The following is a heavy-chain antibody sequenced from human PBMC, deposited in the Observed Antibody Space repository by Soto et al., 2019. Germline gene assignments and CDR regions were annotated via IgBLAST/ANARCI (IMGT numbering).Heavy chain of an antibody. CDR3: AKIAAAGTIDY. Sequence: SETLSLTCAVYGGSFSGYYWTWIRQPPGTGLEWIGEINHSGSTNYNPSLKSRVTISVDTSKNQFSLKLTSVTAADTAVYYCAKIAAAGTIDYWGQGTLVTVSS. J-gene: IGHJ4*02. D-gene: IGHD6-13*01. V-gene: IGHV4-34*01. CDR1: GGSFSGYY. CDR2: INHSGST.